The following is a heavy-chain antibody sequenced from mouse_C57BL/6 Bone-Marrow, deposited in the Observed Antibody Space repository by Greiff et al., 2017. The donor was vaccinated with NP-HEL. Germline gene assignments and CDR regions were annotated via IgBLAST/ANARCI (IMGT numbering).Heavy chain of an antibody. Sequence: EVHLVESGGGLVQSGRSLRLSCATSGFTFSDFYMEWVRQAPGKGLEWIAASRNKANDYTTEYSASVKGRFIVSRDTSQSILYLQMNALRAEDTAIYYCARDAEGYFDYWGQGTTLTVSS. CDR2: SRNKANDYTT. J-gene: IGHJ2*01. CDR3: ARDAEGYFDY. CDR1: GFTFSDFY. V-gene: IGHV7-1*01.